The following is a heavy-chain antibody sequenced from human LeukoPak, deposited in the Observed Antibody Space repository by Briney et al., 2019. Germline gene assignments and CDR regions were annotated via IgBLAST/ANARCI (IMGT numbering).Heavy chain of an antibody. V-gene: IGHV1-2*02. CDR1: GYTFTGYY. J-gene: IGHJ4*02. CDR2: INPNSGDT. Sequence: ASVKVSCKASGYTFTGYYMHWVRQAPGQGLEWMGWINPNSGDTNFAQKFQGRVTMTRDTSISTAYMELSRLRSDDTAVYYCARVPGTGSSSGAFDYWGQGTLVTVSS. D-gene: IGHD6-6*01. CDR3: ARVPGTGSSSGAFDY.